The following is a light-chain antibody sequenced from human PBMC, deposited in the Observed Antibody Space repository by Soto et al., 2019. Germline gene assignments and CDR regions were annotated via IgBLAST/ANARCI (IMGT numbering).Light chain of an antibody. CDR1: QSVGSKS. J-gene: IGKJ4*01. CDR3: QQYVTSPLT. V-gene: IGKV3-20*01. CDR2: GVS. Sequence: EIVLTQSPGTLSLSPGERATLSCRASQSVGSKSLAWYQQKSGQAPRLLIYGVSSRATGIPDRFSGSGPGTDFTLTISRLEPEDFAVYYCQQYVTSPLTFGGGTKVDIK.